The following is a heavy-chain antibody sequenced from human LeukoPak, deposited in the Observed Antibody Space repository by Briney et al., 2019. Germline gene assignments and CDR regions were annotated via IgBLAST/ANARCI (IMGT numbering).Heavy chain of an antibody. V-gene: IGHV3-23*01. CDR1: GFTFSSYA. CDR2: ISGSGGST. CDR3: AKFPIRPREYMDV. Sequence: GGSPRLSCAASGFTFSSYAMSWVRQAPGKGLEWVSAISGSGGSTYYADSVKGRSTISRDNSKNTLYLQMNSLRAEDTAVYYCAKFPIRPREYMDVWGKGTTVTVSS. J-gene: IGHJ6*03.